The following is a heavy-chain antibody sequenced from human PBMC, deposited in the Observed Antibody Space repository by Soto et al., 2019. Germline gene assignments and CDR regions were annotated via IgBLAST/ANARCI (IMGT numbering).Heavy chain of an antibody. CDR3: AKCAYYHGSGSYFPFDY. CDR2: ISGSGGST. CDR1: GFTLSSYG. J-gene: IGHJ4*02. D-gene: IGHD3-10*01. V-gene: IGHV3-23*01. Sequence: EVKMLESGGGLVQPGGSLRLSCAASGFTLSSYGMSWVRQAPGKGLEWVSAISGSGGSTYYADSVKGRFTISRDNSKNTLYLQMNSLRAEDTAVYYCAKCAYYHGSGSYFPFDYWGQGTLVTVSS.